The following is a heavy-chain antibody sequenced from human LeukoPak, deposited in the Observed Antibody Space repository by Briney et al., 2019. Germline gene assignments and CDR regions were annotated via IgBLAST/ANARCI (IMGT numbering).Heavy chain of an antibody. CDR2: ILSDGSKE. CDR3: ARGASGSWEYYFDY. J-gene: IGHJ4*02. CDR1: GFTFSNYG. Sequence: GGSLRLSCAASGFTFSNYGMHWVRQAPGKGLEWVAVILSDGSKEFYKDPVKGRFTISRDNSKNTLFLQMNSLRAEDTAVFYCARGASGSWEYYFDYWGQGTLVTVSS. V-gene: IGHV3-33*01. D-gene: IGHD1-26*01.